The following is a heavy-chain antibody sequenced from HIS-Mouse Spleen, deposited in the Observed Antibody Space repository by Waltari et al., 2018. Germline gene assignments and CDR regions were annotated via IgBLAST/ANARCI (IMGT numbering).Heavy chain of an antibody. V-gene: IGHV4-38-2*02. J-gene: IGHJ5*02. CDR1: GYSISSGYY. CDR3: ARVKT. CDR2: IYHSGST. Sequence: QVQLQESGPGLVKPSETLSLTCTVSGYSISSGYYWGWLRQPPGKGLEWIGSIYHSGSTYDNPDIKSRVTISVDTSKNQFSLKLSSVTAADTAVYYCARVKTWGQGTLVTVSS.